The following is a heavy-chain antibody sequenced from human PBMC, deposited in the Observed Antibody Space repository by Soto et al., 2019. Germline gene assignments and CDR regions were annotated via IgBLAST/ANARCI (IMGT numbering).Heavy chain of an antibody. D-gene: IGHD6-13*01. CDR3: GKEYSSTRALEALGFEASGYYGMDV. Sequence: GGSLRLSCAASGFTFSSYGIHWVRQAPGKGLEWVAVISYDGSNKYYADSVKGRFTISRDNSKNTLYLQMNSLRAEDTAVYYCGKEYSSTRALEALGFEASGYYGMDVWGQGTTVTVSS. V-gene: IGHV3-30*18. CDR2: ISYDGSNK. J-gene: IGHJ6*02. CDR1: GFTFSSYG.